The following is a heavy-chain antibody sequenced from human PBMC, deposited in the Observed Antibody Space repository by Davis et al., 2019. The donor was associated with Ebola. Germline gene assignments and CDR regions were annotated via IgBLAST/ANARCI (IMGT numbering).Heavy chain of an antibody. Sequence: SETLSLTCAVYGGSFSGYYWSWIRQPPGKGLEWIGEINYSGSTNYNPSLKSRVTISVDTSKNQFSLKLSSVTAADTAVYYCARVWNDCGSGSYYDYWGQGILVTVSS. D-gene: IGHD3-10*01. CDR1: GGSFSGYY. J-gene: IGHJ4*02. V-gene: IGHV4-34*01. CDR2: INYSGST. CDR3: ARVWNDCGSGSYYDY.